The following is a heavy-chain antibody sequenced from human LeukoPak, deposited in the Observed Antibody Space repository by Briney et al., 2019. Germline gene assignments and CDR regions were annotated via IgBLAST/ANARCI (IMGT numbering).Heavy chain of an antibody. J-gene: IGHJ4*02. V-gene: IGHV3-23*01. CDR1: GFTFSSYA. Sequence: GGSLRLSCAASGFTFSSYAMSWVRQAPGKGLEWVSAISGSGGSTYYADSVKGRFTISRDNSKNTLYLQMNSLRAEDTAVYYCAKDPDEYSSSSYYFDYWGQGTLVTVSS. CDR2: ISGSGGST. CDR3: AKDPDEYSSSSYYFDY. D-gene: IGHD6-6*01.